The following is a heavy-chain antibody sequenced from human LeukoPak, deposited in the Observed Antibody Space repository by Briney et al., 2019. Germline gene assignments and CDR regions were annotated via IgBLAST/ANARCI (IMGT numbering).Heavy chain of an antibody. V-gene: IGHV7-4-1*02. Sequence: ASVKVSCKASGYTFTGYHMHWVRQAPGQGLEWMGWINTNTGNPTYAQGFTGRFVFSLDTSVSTAYLQISSLKAEDTAVYYCARDLGDYYDSSGPWGYWGQGTLVTVSS. J-gene: IGHJ4*02. CDR3: ARDLGDYYDSSGPWGY. CDR1: GYTFTGYH. CDR2: INTNTGNP. D-gene: IGHD3-22*01.